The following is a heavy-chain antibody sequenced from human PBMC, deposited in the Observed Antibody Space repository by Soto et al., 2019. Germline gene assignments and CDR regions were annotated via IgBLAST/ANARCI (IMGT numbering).Heavy chain of an antibody. J-gene: IGHJ4*02. CDR3: ARSGDNYNRLDY. CDR2: SSNSGTFS. Sequence: GGSLRLSCEGSGFTFSDYYISWIRQAPGRGLEWISYSSNSGTFSRYADSVKGRFSISRDNTKNLLYLQMNSLRAEDTAVYYCARSGDNYNRLDYWGQGT. V-gene: IGHV3-11*06. D-gene: IGHD1-1*01. CDR1: GFTFSDYY.